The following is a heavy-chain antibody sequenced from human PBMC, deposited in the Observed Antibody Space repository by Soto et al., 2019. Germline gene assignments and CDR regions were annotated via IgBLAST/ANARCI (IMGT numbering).Heavy chain of an antibody. CDR2: IYYTGST. D-gene: IGHD3-22*01. CDR3: ARQTRNYYDSSGYEP. CDR1: GVSISSYY. J-gene: IGHJ5*02. V-gene: IGHV4-59*08. Sequence: SETLSLTCTVSGVSISSYYWSWIRQPPGKGLEWIGYIYYTGSTNYNPSLKSRVTISVDTSTNQFSLKLSSVTAADTAVYYCARQTRNYYDSSGYEPWGQGTLVTVSS.